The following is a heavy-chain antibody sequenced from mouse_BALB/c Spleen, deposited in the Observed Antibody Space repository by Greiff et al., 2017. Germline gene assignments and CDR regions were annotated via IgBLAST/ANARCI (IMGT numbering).Heavy chain of an antibody. CDR2: IYPYNGGT. Sequence: EVQLVESGPELVKPGASVKISCKASGYTFTDYNMHWVKQSHGKSLEWIGYIYPYNGGTGYNQKFKSKATLTVDNSSSTAYMELRSLTSEDSAVYYCAYGHWYFDVWGAGTTVTVSS. V-gene: IGHV1S29*02. D-gene: IGHD1-1*02. CDR3: AYGHWYFDV. CDR1: GYTFTDYN. J-gene: IGHJ1*01.